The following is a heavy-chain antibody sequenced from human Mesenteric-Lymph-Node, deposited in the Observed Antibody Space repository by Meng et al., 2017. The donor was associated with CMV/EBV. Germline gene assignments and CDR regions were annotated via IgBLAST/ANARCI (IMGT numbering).Heavy chain of an antibody. V-gene: IGHV3-53*01. CDR3: ARGAGYCDGDCYSSYYFDY. D-gene: IGHD2-21*01. J-gene: IGHJ4*02. CDR2: IYVGGTT. Sequence: ETLSLTCAASGFTVSRNSMSWVRQAPGKGLEWVSVIYVGGTTSYVDSVKGRFIISRDNSKNMLYLQMNSLRAEDTAVYYCARGAGYCDGDCYSSYYFDYWGQGTLVTVSS. CDR1: GFTVSRNS.